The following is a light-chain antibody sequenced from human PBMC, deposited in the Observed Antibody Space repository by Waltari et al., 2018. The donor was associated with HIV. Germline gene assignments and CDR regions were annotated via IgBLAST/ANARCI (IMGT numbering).Light chain of an antibody. CDR1: SSHTGAGSD. CDR2: GDN. V-gene: IGLV1-40*01. CDR3: QSYDSSLV. J-gene: IGLJ2*01. Sequence: QSVLTQPPSVSVAHGQRLTISCTSSSSHTGAGSDVNGYQQCAGAAPKLLIYGDNIRPSGVPDRFSGSKSGTSASLAITGLQAEDAADYYCQSYDSSLVFGGGTKLTV.